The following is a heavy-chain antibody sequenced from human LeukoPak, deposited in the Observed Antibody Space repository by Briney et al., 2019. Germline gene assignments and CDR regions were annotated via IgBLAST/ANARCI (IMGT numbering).Heavy chain of an antibody. D-gene: IGHD6-13*01. J-gene: IGHJ4*02. CDR1: GFTFSSYS. CDR3: ARGQPTFY. V-gene: IGHV3-48*01. Sequence: GGSLRLSCAASGFTFSSYSMNWVRKAPGKGLEWVSYISSSSSTTYYADSVKGRFTISRDNAKNSLYLQMNSLRAEDTAVYYCARGQPTFYWGQGTLVTVSS. CDR2: ISSSSSTT.